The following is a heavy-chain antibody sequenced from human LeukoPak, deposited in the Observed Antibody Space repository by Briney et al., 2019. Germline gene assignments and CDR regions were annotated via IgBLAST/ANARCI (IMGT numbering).Heavy chain of an antibody. CDR1: GYTFTSYD. CDR2: MNPKSGNT. J-gene: IGHJ4*02. CDR3: ARGLGGYCSSTSCSPGDY. V-gene: IGHV1-8*03. Sequence: GASVKVSCKASGYTFTSYDINWVRQATGQGLEWMGWMNPKSGNTGRAQKFQGRVTITRDTSISTVYMELSSLRSEDTAVYYCARGLGGYCSSTSCSPGDYWGQGTLVTVSS. D-gene: IGHD2-2*01.